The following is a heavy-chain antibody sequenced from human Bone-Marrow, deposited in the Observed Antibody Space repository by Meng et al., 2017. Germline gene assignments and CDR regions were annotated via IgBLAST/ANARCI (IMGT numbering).Heavy chain of an antibody. J-gene: IGHJ6*02. CDR2: LWYDGSNK. CDR1: GFTFSSYC. V-gene: IGHV3-33*01. D-gene: IGHD6-13*01. CDR3: ARLDSSSWFGPYGMDV. Sequence: GESLKISCAASGFTFSSYCMHRVRPAPGKGLEWVAVLWYDGSNKYNADSVKGRFTITRDNSKNTLYLQMNSPRAEDTAVYYCARLDSSSWFGPYGMDVWGQGTTVTVSS.